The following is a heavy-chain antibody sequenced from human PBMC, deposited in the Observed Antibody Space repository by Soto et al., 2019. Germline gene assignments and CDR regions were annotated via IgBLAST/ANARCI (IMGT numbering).Heavy chain of an antibody. J-gene: IGHJ4*02. Sequence: GASMRLSCAASGFTFSSYAMSWVRQAPGKVLEWVSAISGSGGSTYYADSVKGRFTISRDNSKNTLYLQMNSLSAEDTAVYVCAKQGGTGPCLDYWGQGTLVTVSS. D-gene: IGHD1-1*01. CDR2: ISGSGGST. CDR3: AKQGGTGPCLDY. V-gene: IGHV3-23*01. CDR1: GFTFSSYA.